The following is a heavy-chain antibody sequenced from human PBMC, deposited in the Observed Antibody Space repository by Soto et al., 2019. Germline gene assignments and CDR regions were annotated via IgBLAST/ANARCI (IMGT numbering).Heavy chain of an antibody. D-gene: IGHD3-16*01. CDR2: IDHSGST. CDR1: GGSFRGYY. CDR3: ARVEYTYNYRGLDY. V-gene: IGHV4-34*01. Sequence: QVQLQQWGTGLLKPSETLSLTCAVYGGSFRGYYWTWIRQPPGKGLEWIGEIDHSGSTNYNPSLKSRVTISVDTSKNQFSLKLASVTAADTAVYYCARVEYTYNYRGLDYWGQGTLGTVSS. J-gene: IGHJ4*02.